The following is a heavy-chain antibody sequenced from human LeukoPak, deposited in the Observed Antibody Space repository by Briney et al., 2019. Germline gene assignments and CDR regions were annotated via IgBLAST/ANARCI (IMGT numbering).Heavy chain of an antibody. D-gene: IGHD5-12*01. Sequence: PGGSLRLSCAASGFTVSSNYMSWVRQAPGKGLEWVSVMYSGGSTYYADSVKGRFTISRDNSKNTLYLQMNSLRAEDTAVYYCASLSGYEYYFDYRGQGTLVTVSS. V-gene: IGHV3-53*01. CDR2: MYSGGST. CDR3: ASLSGYEYYFDY. J-gene: IGHJ4*02. CDR1: GFTVSSNY.